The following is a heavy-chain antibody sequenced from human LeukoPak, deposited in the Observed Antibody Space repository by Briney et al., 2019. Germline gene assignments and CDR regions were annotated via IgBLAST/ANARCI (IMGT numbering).Heavy chain of an antibody. D-gene: IGHD5-18*01. CDR3: AKGAGGFSYYNWFDP. CDR2: IYYSGTT. CDR1: GGSISSSPYY. V-gene: IGHV4-39*07. Sequence: PSETLSLTCTVSGGSISSSPYYWGWIRQPPGKGLEWIGSIYYSGTTHYSPSLESRVTISVDTSKNQFSLKLASVTAADTAIYYCAKGAGGFSYYNWFDPWGQGTLVTVSA. J-gene: IGHJ5*02.